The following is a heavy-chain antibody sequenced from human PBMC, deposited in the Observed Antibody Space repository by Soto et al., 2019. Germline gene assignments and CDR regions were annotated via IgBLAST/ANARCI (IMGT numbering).Heavy chain of an antibody. CDR3: ARGGTVIPYYYYYGMDV. CDR1: GYTFTSYG. J-gene: IGHJ6*02. D-gene: IGHD2-8*02. V-gene: IGHV1-18*01. Sequence: ASVKVSCKASGYTFTSYGISWVRQAPGQGLEWMGWISAYNGNTNYAQKLQGRVTMTTDTSTSTAYIEMRSLRSDDTAVYYCARGGTVIPYYYYYGMDVWGQGTTVTVSS. CDR2: ISAYNGNT.